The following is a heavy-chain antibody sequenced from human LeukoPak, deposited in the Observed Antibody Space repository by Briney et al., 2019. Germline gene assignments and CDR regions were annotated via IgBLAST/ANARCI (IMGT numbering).Heavy chain of an antibody. Sequence: GGSLRLSCAASGFTFTTYWMHWVRQPPGKGLEWVSSIFPSGGEIHYADSVRGRFTISRDNSKSTLSLQMNSLRAEDTAIYYCATYRQVLLPFESWGQGTLVTVSS. J-gene: IGHJ4*02. V-gene: IGHV3-23*01. CDR3: ATYRQVLLPFES. D-gene: IGHD2-8*02. CDR2: IFPSGGEI. CDR1: GFTFTTYW.